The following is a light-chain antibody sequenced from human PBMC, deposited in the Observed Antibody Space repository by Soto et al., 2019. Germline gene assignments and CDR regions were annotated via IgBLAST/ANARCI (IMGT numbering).Light chain of an antibody. CDR3: SSSAGSNTDVV. CDR2: EVT. J-gene: IGLJ2*01. Sequence: QSALTQPPSASGSPGQSVTISCTGTSSDVGGYDYVSWYQQHPGKAPKLMIYEVTKRASGVPDRFSGSKSGNTASLTVSGLQAEDEADYYCSSSAGSNTDVVFGGGTKLSVL. V-gene: IGLV2-8*01. CDR1: SSDVGGYDY.